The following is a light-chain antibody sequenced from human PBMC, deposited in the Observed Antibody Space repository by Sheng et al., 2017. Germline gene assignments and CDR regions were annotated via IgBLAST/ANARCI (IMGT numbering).Light chain of an antibody. CDR2: EVN. J-gene: IGLJ3*02. Sequence: QSALTQPPSASGSPGQSVTISCTGTSSDVGGYNYVSWYQQHPGKAPKLMIYEVNKRPSGVPDRFSGSKSGNTASLTISGLQTEDEADYYCSSYTSISTWVFGGGTKADRP. CDR3: SSYTSISTWV. V-gene: IGLV2-8*01. CDR1: SSDVGGYNY.